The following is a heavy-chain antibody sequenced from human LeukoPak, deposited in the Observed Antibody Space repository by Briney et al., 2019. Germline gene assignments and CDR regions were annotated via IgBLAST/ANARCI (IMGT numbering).Heavy chain of an antibody. CDR1: GYTFTSYY. CDR3: ARAFYDSSGYYLGDI. CDR2: INPSGGST. J-gene: IGHJ3*02. D-gene: IGHD3-22*01. Sequence: ASVKVSCKASGYTFTSYYMHWVRQAPGQGLEWMGIINPSGGSTSYAQKFQGRVTMTRDTSTSTVYMELSSLRSEDTVVYYCARAFYDSSGYYLGDIWGQGTMVTVSS. V-gene: IGHV1-46*01.